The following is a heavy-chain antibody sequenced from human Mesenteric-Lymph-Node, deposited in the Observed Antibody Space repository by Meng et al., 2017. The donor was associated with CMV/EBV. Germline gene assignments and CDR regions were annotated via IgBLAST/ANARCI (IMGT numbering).Heavy chain of an antibody. CDR2: IYHSGLT. CDR3: ASRSYYGRRWFEP. D-gene: IGHD3-10*01. V-gene: IGHV4-4*02. CDR1: GQPITSCKW. J-gene: IGHJ5*02. Sequence: VSGQPITSCKWWSWVRQPPGKGLEWIAEIYHSGLTNYNAPFKSRVTVSVDTSKNEFSLSLRSVTAADTAVYYCASRSYYGRRWFEPWGQGTLVTVSS.